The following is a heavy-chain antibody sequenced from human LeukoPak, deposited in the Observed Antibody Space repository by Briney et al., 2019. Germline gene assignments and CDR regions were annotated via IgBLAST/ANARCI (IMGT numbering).Heavy chain of an antibody. CDR3: ARPGGCSSSWYEVCFDY. V-gene: IGHV4-38-2*01. CDR2: IYQSGST. Sequence: PSETLSLTCAVSGYSISSGYYGGWIRQPPGKGLEWSGSIYQSGSTYYNPSLKSRVTISVDTSKNQFSLKLSSVPAADTAVYYCARPGGCSSSWYEVCFDYWGQGTLVTVSS. D-gene: IGHD6-13*01. J-gene: IGHJ4*02. CDR1: GYSISSGYY.